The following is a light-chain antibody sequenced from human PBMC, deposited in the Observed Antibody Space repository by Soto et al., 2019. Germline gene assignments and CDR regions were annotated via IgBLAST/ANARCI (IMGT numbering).Light chain of an antibody. CDR2: GNN. Sequence: QSVLTQPPSVSGAPGQRVTISCTGSSFNIGAGYDVHWYQQLPGTAPKLLIYGNNNRPSGVPDRFSGSKSGTSASLAITGLRAEDEADYYCQSYDSSLGGGVFGGGTQLTVL. V-gene: IGLV1-40*01. CDR3: QSYDSSLGGGV. CDR1: SFNIGAGYD. J-gene: IGLJ7*01.